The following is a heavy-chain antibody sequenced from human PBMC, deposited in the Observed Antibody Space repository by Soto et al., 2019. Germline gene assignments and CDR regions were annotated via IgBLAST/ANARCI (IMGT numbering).Heavy chain of an antibody. CDR3: VRDVPSSSYFDY. D-gene: IGHD6-13*01. J-gene: IGHJ4*02. CDR2: IYSSGST. CDR1: GGSISGYY. Sequence: SETLSLTCTVSGGSISGYYWSWIRQPPGKGLEWIGYIYSSGSTNYNPSLKSRVTMSVDTSQNQFSLKLWSVTAADTAVYYCVRDVPSSSYFDYWGQGALVTV. V-gene: IGHV4-59*01.